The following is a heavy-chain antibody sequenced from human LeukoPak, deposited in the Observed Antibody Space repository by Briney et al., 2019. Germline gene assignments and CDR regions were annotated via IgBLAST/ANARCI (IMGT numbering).Heavy chain of an antibody. CDR2: IYYSGST. D-gene: IGHD6-19*01. CDR1: GGSFSGYY. J-gene: IGHJ4*02. V-gene: IGHV4-34*01. Sequence: PSETLSLTCAVYGGSFSGYYWSWIRQPPGKWLEWIGSIYYSGSTYYNPSLKSRVTISVDTSKNQFSLKLSSVTAADTAVYYCASPWSSGGFDYWGQGTLVTVSS. CDR3: ASPWSSGGFDY.